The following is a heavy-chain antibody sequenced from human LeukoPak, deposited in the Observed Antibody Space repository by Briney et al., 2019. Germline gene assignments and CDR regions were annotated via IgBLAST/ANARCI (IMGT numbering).Heavy chain of an antibody. CDR1: GFTFSSYG. V-gene: IGHV3-33*01. CDR2: IWYDGSNK. Sequence: PGGSLRLSCAASGFTFSSYGMHWVRQAPGKGLEWVAVIWYDGSNKYYADSVKGRFTISRDNSKNTLYLQMNSLRAEDTAVYYCARDIAVVPPELDYWGRGTLVTVSS. J-gene: IGHJ4*02. D-gene: IGHD2-21*01. CDR3: ARDIAVVPPELDY.